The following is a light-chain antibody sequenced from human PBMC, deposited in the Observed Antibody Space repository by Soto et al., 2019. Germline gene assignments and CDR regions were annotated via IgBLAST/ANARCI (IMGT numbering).Light chain of an antibody. Sequence: EIVLTQSPGTLSLSPGERATLSCRASQRVSSSYLAWYQQKPGQAPRLLIYGASSRATGIPDRFSGSGSGTEFTLTISRLEPEDCAVYYCQQYGNSPYTFVQGTKLEIK. CDR3: QQYGNSPYT. V-gene: IGKV3-20*01. CDR2: GAS. CDR1: QRVSSSY. J-gene: IGKJ2*01.